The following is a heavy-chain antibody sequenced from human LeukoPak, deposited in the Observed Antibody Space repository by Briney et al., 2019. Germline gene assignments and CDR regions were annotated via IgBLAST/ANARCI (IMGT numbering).Heavy chain of an antibody. D-gene: IGHD3-22*01. Sequence: SVKVSCKASGYTFTDYYLHWVRQAPGQGLECMGGIIPSFGTSNHAQKFQGRVTITADKSTSTAYMELSSLRSEDTAVYYCVKSSYDGSAYPRSFDYWGQGTLVTVSS. CDR2: IIPSFGTS. CDR1: GYTFTDYY. V-gene: IGHV1-69*06. J-gene: IGHJ4*02. CDR3: VKSSYDGSAYPRSFDY.